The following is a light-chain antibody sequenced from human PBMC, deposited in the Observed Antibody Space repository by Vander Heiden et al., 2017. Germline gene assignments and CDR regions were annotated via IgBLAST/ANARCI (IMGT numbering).Light chain of an antibody. CDR3: QTWGIGIQV. V-gene: IGLV4-69*01. CDR1: SGHTTYV. CDR2: LYSDGSQ. Sequence: QLELTQSPSASAPLGDPVTLTCTLSSGHTTYVIAWHQQQPDKAPRYLMTLYSDGSQTKGDGIPDRFSGSSSGAERYLTISSLQSEDEADYYCQTWGIGIQVFGGGTKLTVL. J-gene: IGLJ2*01.